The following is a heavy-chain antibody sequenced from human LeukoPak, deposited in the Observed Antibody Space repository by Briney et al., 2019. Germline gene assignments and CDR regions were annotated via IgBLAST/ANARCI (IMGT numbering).Heavy chain of an antibody. Sequence: SETLSLTCTVSGGSISSYYWSWIRQPPGKGLEWIGYIYYSGSTNYNPSLKSRVTISVDTSKNQFSLKLSSVTAADTAVYYCASDQSGSYYASYDYWGQGTLVTVSS. CDR3: ASDQSGSYYASYDY. V-gene: IGHV4-59*08. CDR2: IYYSGST. CDR1: GGSISSYY. J-gene: IGHJ4*02. D-gene: IGHD1-26*01.